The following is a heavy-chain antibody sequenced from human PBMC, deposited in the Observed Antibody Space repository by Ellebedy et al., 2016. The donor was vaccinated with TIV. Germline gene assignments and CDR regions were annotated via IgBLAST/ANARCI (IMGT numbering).Heavy chain of an antibody. J-gene: IGHJ4*02. Sequence: SETLSLTXAVYGGSFSGYYWSWIRQPPGKGLEWIGEINHSGSTNYNPSLKSRVTISVDTSKNQFSLKLSSVTAADTAVYYCARVLESRGVISFDYWGQGTLVTVSS. CDR3: ARVLESRGVISFDY. CDR2: INHSGST. D-gene: IGHD3-16*02. V-gene: IGHV4-34*01. CDR1: GGSFSGYY.